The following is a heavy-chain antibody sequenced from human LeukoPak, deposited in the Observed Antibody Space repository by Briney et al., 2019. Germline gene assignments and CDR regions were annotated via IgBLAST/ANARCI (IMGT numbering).Heavy chain of an antibody. J-gene: IGHJ4*02. D-gene: IGHD6-6*01. V-gene: IGHV4-30-2*01. CDR2: IYHSGST. CDR3: ARHMDSSSSWVDY. CDR1: GGSISSGGYY. Sequence: SQTLSLTCTVSGGSISSGGYYWSWIRQPPGKGLEWIGYIYHSGSTYCNPSLKSRVTISVDRSKNQFSLKLSSVTAADTAVYYCARHMDSSSSWVDYWGQGTLVTVSS.